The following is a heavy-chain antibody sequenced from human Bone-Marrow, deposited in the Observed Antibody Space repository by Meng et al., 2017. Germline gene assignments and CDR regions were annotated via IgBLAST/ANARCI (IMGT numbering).Heavy chain of an antibody. CDR3: ARVQGIAAAGQYYFDY. V-gene: IGHV1-3*01. CDR2: INAGNGNT. CDR1: GYTFTSYA. J-gene: IGHJ4*02. Sequence: ASVKVSCKASGYTFTSYAMHWVRQAPGQRLEWMGWINAGNGNTKYSQKFQGRVTITRNTSISTAYMELSSLRSEDTAVYYCARVQGIAAAGQYYFDYWGQGTLVTVSS. D-gene: IGHD6-13*01.